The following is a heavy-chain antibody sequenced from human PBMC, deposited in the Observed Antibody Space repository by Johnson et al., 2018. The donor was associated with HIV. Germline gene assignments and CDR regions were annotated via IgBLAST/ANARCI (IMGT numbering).Heavy chain of an antibody. CDR3: AKGPVDYGDNYAGFDI. CDR1: GFTFSNYA. V-gene: IGHV3-13*01. Sequence: VQVVESGGGVVQPGRSLRLSCAASGFTFSNYAMHWVRQATGKGLEWVSAIGTAGDTYYPGSVKGRFTISRENAKNSLYLQMNSLRAGDTAVYYCAKGPVDYGDNYAGFDIWGQGTTVTISS. J-gene: IGHJ3*02. D-gene: IGHD4-23*01. CDR2: IGTAGDT.